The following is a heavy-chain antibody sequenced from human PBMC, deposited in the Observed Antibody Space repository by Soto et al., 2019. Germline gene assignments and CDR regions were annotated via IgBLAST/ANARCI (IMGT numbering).Heavy chain of an antibody. J-gene: IGHJ4*02. CDR2: IQSGGPT. Sequence: PGGSLRLSCAASGFTVLSKYMSWVRQAPGKGLEWVSLIQSGGPTYYADSVKGRFTISRDTSENTLHLQMDSLRAEDTAVYYCAREGEGGFDHWGQGTLVTVSS. V-gene: IGHV3-66*01. CDR3: AREGEGGFDH. CDR1: GFTVLSKY.